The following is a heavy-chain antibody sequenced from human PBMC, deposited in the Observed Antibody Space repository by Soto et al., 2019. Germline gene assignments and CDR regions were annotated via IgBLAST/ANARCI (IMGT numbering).Heavy chain of an antibody. J-gene: IGHJ6*01. CDR2: IYHSGST. CDR3: ARDLWDTAMVMDV. CDR1: VYSISIGYC. Sequence: SETLSLTCAFSVYSISIGYCWGWIRQPPGKGPEWIGSIYHSGSTYYNPSLKSRVTISVDTSKNQFSLKLSSVTAADTAVYYCARDLWDTAMVMDVWGQGTPVTVSS. V-gene: IGHV4-38-2*02. D-gene: IGHD5-18*01.